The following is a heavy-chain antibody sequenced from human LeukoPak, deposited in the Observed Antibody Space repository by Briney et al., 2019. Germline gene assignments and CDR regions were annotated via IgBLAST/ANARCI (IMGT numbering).Heavy chain of an antibody. CDR1: GGSFSGYY. V-gene: IGHV4-34*01. D-gene: IGHD6-13*01. J-gene: IGHJ4*02. CDR2: INHSGST. Sequence: PSETLSLTCAVYGGSFSGYYWSWIRQPPGKGLEWIGEINHSGSTNYNPSLKSRVTISVDTSKNQFSLKLSSVTAADTAVYYCARVGYSSSWYVYWGQETLVTVSS. CDR3: ARVGYSSSWYVY.